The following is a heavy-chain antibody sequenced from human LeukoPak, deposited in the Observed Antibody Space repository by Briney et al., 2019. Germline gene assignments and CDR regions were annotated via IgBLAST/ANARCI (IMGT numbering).Heavy chain of an antibody. J-gene: IGHJ6*03. Sequence: PGGSLRLSCAASGFTFSDYYMSWIRQAPGKGLEWVSYISSSGSTIYYADSVKGRFTISRDNAKNSLYLQMNSLRAEDTAVYYCARVSSSGYYWSPYYYYYMDVWGKGTTVTTSS. CDR1: GFTFSDYY. V-gene: IGHV3-11*01. D-gene: IGHD3-22*01. CDR2: ISSSGSTI. CDR3: ARVSSSGYYWSPYYYYYMDV.